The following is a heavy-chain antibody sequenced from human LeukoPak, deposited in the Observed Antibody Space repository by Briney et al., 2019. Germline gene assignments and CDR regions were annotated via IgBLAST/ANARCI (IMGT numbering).Heavy chain of an antibody. D-gene: IGHD6-19*01. CDR3: ARGRVGSGWYWFDP. CDR1: GYTFTTYD. J-gene: IGHJ5*02. V-gene: IGHV1-8*01. Sequence: ASVKVSCKASGYTFTTYDINWVRQAPGQGPEWMGWMSPNSGNTGYARKFQGRVTMTRNTSISTAYMELSSLRSEDTAVYYCARGRVGSGWYWFDPWGQGTLVTVSS. CDR2: MSPNSGNT.